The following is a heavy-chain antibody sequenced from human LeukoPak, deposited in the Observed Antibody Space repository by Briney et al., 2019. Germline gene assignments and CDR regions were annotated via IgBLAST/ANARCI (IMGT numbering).Heavy chain of an antibody. CDR2: ISYDGSNK. J-gene: IGHJ4*02. Sequence: PGGSLRLSCAPSEFTSSSHGMHWAGRAPGKGREGGALISYDGSNKYYADSVKGRFTISRDNSKNTLYLQMNSLRAEDTAVYYCAKAVYSSSKTRGDFDYWGQGTLVTVSS. CDR3: AKAVYSSSKTRGDFDY. D-gene: IGHD6-13*01. CDR1: EFTSSSHG. V-gene: IGHV3-30*18.